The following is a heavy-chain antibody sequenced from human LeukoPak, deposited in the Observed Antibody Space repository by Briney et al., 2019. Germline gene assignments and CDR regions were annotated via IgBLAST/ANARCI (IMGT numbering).Heavy chain of an antibody. D-gene: IGHD6-19*01. V-gene: IGHV3-23*01. CDR3: AKDRGSGWYYFDY. Sequence: PGGSLRLSCSGSGFTFSNYDMSWVRQAPGKGLEWVSSISANGESTYHADSVKGRLTISRDNSKNTLYLHMNSLRAEDTAVYYCAKDRGSGWYYFDYWGQGTLVTVSS. J-gene: IGHJ4*02. CDR2: ISANGEST. CDR1: GFTFSNYD.